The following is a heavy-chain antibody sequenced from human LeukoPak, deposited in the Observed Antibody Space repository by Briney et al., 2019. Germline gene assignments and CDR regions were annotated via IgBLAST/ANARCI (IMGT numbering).Heavy chain of an antibody. CDR2: IKEDGSDK. J-gene: IGHJ4*02. Sequence: GGSLRLSCAASGFSFRSFWMSWVRQAPGKGLEWVASIKEDGSDKYYVESVKGRFTISRENARNSLYLQMNSLRAEDTAVYYCAVGSYYFDYWGQGTLVTVSS. V-gene: IGHV3-7*05. CDR3: AVGSYYFDY. CDR1: GFSFRSFW. D-gene: IGHD3-10*01.